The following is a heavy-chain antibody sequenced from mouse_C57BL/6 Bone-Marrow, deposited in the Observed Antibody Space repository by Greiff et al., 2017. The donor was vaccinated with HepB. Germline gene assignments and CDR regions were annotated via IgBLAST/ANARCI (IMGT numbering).Heavy chain of an antibody. CDR3: ARERLRRAWFAY. CDR2: IYPGSGST. D-gene: IGHD2-4*01. V-gene: IGHV1-55*01. Sequence: VQLQQPGAELVKPGASVKMSCKASGYTFTSYWITWVKQRPGQGLEWIGDIYPGSGSTNYNEKFKSKATLTVDTSSSTAYMQLSSLTSEDSAVYYCARERLRRAWFAYWGQGTLVTVSA. J-gene: IGHJ3*01. CDR1: GYTFTSYW.